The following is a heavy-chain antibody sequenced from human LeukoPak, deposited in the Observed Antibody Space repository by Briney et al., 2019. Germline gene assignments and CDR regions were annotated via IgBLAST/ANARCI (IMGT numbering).Heavy chain of an antibody. J-gene: IGHJ4*02. CDR3: ARTYMVGYFDY. Sequence: PGGSLRLSCAASGFIFSSYGMHWVRQAPGKGLEWVAVISYDGSDKYYADSVKGRFTISRDNSKNTLYLQMNSLRAEDTAVYYCARTYMVGYFDYWGQGTLVTVSS. V-gene: IGHV3-30*03. CDR2: ISYDGSDK. D-gene: IGHD2-15*01. CDR1: GFIFSSYG.